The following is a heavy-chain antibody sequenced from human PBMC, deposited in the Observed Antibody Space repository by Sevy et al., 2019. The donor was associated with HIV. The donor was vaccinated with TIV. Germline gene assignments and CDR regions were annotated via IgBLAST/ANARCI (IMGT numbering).Heavy chain of an antibody. CDR2: VSYDGTNK. D-gene: IGHD1-7*01. V-gene: IGHV3-30-3*01. CDR1: GFTLSNYA. Sequence: GGSLRLSCVASGFTLSNYALHWVRQAPGTGLEWVAVVSYDGTNKVYADSVKGRFSISRDNSENTVFLQMNTLRPQDTAVYYCARGPVSTTRAEYFQYSGQGTQVTVSS. CDR3: ARGPVSTTRAEYFQY. J-gene: IGHJ1*01.